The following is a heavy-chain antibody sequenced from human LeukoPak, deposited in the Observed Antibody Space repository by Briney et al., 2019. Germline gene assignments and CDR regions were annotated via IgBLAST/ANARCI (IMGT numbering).Heavy chain of an antibody. J-gene: IGHJ5*02. CDR2: IYTSGST. D-gene: IGHD6-19*01. Sequence: SETLSLTCTVSGGSISSGSYYWSWIRQPAGKGLEWIGRIYTSGSTNYNPSLKSRVTISVDTSKNQFSLKLSSVTAADTAVYYCARSSSGWYKDNWFDPWGQGTLVTVSS. V-gene: IGHV4-61*02. CDR1: GGSISSGSYY. CDR3: ARSSSGWYKDNWFDP.